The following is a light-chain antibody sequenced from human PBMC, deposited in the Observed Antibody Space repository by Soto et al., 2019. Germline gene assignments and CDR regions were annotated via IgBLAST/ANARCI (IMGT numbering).Light chain of an antibody. CDR2: DAS. CDR3: QQRRNWPPVT. Sequence: EIVLTQSPATLSLSPGEGATLSCRASQSVSNYLAWYQQKAGQAPRLLIYDASNRATGIPARFSGSGSGTDFTLTISSLEPEDFAVYYCQQRRNWPPVTFGGGTKVEIK. J-gene: IGKJ4*01. V-gene: IGKV3-11*01. CDR1: QSVSNY.